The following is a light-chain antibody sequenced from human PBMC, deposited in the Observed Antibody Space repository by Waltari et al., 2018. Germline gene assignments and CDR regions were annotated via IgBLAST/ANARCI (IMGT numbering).Light chain of an antibody. CDR2: DVS. J-gene: IGLJ2*01. V-gene: IGLV2-14*01. CDR1: SNDVGGYNS. CDR3: SSQPSNDVVL. Sequence: QSALTQSASVSGSPGQSVTIFCAGTSNDVGGYNSVSWYQEHPGQAPRVIIYDVSDRPSGVSDRFSGSKSGNTASLTISGLQAEDEADYYCSSQPSNDVVLFGGGTKLTVL.